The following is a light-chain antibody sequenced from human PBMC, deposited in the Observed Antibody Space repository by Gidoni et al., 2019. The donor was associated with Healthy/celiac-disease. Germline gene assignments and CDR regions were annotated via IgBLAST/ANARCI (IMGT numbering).Light chain of an antibody. V-gene: IGKV1-39*01. Sequence: DIQMTQSPSSLSASVGDRVTITCRASQSISSYLNWYQQKPGKVPKLLIYAASSLQSGVPSRFSGSGSGTDFTLTISSLQPEDFATYYCQQSYSTHGTFGQGTKVEIK. CDR1: QSISSY. J-gene: IGKJ1*01. CDR2: AAS. CDR3: QQSYSTHGT.